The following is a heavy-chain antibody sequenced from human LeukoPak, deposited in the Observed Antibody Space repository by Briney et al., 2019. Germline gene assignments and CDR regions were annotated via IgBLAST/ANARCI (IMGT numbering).Heavy chain of an antibody. CDR3: AKERHRYCSSTSCYYFDY. D-gene: IGHD2-2*01. CDR2: ISYDGSNK. Sequence: GGSLRLSCAASGFTFSSYGMHWVRQAPGKGLKGVAVISYDGSNKYYADSVKGRFTISRDNSKNTLYLQMNSLRAEDTAVYYCAKERHRYCSSTSCYYFDYWGQGTLVTVSS. CDR1: GFTFSSYG. J-gene: IGHJ4*02. V-gene: IGHV3-30*18.